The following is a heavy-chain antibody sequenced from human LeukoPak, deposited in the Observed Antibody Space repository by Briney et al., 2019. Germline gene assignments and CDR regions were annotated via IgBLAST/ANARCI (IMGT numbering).Heavy chain of an antibody. Sequence: ASVTVSFTVSGSTLTELSMHWMRQAPGKGLEWMGDFDPEDGVTTYSQIFQGRVTMTEDTSTDTAYMELTSLRSEDTAVYSCATSGSRYYLIDAFDIWGQGTIVTVSS. CDR1: GSTLTELS. CDR2: FDPEDGVT. J-gene: IGHJ3*02. V-gene: IGHV1-24*01. D-gene: IGHD3-10*01. CDR3: ATSGSRYYLIDAFDI.